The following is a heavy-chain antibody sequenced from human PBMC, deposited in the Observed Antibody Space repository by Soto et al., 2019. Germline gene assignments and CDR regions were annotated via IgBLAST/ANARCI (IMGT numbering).Heavy chain of an antibody. Sequence: QVQLVESGGGVVQPGRSLRLSCAASGFTFSSYAMHWVRQAPGKGLEWVAVISYDGSNKYYADSVKGRFTISRDNSKKPLYLQMNSVRAEDTAVYYCARVPERAADGTGGGYYYYYGMDVWGQGTTVTVSS. CDR1: GFTFSSYA. D-gene: IGHD6-13*01. V-gene: IGHV3-30-3*01. CDR3: ARVPERAADGTGGGYYYYYGMDV. CDR2: ISYDGSNK. J-gene: IGHJ6*02.